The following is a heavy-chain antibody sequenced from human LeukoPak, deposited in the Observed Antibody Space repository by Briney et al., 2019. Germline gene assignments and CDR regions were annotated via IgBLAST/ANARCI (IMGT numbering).Heavy chain of an antibody. CDR1: GFTFSSHA. J-gene: IGHJ4*02. V-gene: IGHV3-23*01. Sequence: GGSLRLSCAASGFTFSSHAMSWVRQAPGKGLEWVSGISGSGGSTYYADSVKGRFTISRENSKNTLYVQMNSLRAEDTAVYYCAKGRAGIDYWGQGTLVIVSS. D-gene: IGHD6-19*01. CDR2: ISGSGGST. CDR3: AKGRAGIDY.